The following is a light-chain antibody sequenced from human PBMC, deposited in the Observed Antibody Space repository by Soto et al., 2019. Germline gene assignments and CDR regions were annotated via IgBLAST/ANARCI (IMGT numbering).Light chain of an antibody. V-gene: IGLV1-47*01. CDR1: SSNVGNNL. CDR2: RDD. Sequence: QSVLTQPPSTSGTPGQRVTISCSGSSSNVGNNLVYWYQHLPGSAPKLLIYRDDQRPSGVPDRFSGSKSASSASLAISGLRSEDEGDYFCTAWDDSLGGPVFGGGTKLTVL. J-gene: IGLJ3*02. CDR3: TAWDDSLGGPV.